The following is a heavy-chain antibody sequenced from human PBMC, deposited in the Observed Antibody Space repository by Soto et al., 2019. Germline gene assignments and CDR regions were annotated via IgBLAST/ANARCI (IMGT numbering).Heavy chain of an antibody. J-gene: IGHJ5*02. D-gene: IGHD1-20*01. CDR2: IYYSGST. CDR3: ARAGRYNWNKGFGVNWFDP. Sequence: SETLSLTCTVSGGSISSSSYYWGWIRQPPGKGLEWIGSIYYSGSTYYNPSLKSRVTISVDTSKNQFSLKLSSVTAADTAVYYCARAGRYNWNKGFGVNWFDPWGQGTLVTVSS. CDR1: GGSISSSSYY. V-gene: IGHV4-39*01.